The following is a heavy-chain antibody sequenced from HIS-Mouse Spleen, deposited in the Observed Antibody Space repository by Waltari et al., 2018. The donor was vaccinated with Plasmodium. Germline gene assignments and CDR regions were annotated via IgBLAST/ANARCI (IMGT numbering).Heavy chain of an antibody. CDR1: GFSLSTSGMC. Sequence: QVTLRESGPALVKPTQTLTLTCTFSGFSLSTSGMCVSWIRQPPGKALEWLARLAWDDDKYYSTTLKTRRTNSKDTSKNQVVLRMTNMDPLDTATYYCARHKKRGQLVRGYFDYWGQGTLVTVSS. CDR2: LAWDDDK. D-gene: IGHD6-6*01. V-gene: IGHV2-70*15. J-gene: IGHJ4*02. CDR3: ARHKKRGQLVRGYFDY.